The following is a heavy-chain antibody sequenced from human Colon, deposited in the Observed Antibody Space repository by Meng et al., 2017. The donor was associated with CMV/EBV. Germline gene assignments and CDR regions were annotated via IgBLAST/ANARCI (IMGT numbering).Heavy chain of an antibody. D-gene: IGHD4-23*01. CDR2: TAYDGSDK. CDR1: GFTFNTYA. V-gene: IGHV3-30*02. J-gene: IGHJ4*02. CDR3: TKEGGNHY. Sequence: GESLKISCAASGFTFNTYAMEWVRQAPGKGLEWVAFTAYDGSDKYYAESVKGRFTISRDNSKNTLYLEMNNLRAEDTAVYYCTKEGGNHYWGQGTLVTVSS.